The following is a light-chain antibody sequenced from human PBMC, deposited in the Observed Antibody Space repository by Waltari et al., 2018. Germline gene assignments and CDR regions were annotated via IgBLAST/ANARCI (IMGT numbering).Light chain of an antibody. CDR3: MQPLYIPWT. Sequence: DIVMTQSSISLPVTPGEPASISCRSSQSLLYSNGYNYVNWYLQKPGQSPQLLIYLNSNRASGVPDRFSGSGSGTDFTLKISRVEAEDVGVYYCMQPLYIPWTFGQGTKEEI. J-gene: IGKJ1*01. CDR2: LNS. V-gene: IGKV2-28*01. CDR1: QSLLYSNGYNY.